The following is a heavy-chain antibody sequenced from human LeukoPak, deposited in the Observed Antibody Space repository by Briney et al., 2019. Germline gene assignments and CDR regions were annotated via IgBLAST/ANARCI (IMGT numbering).Heavy chain of an antibody. D-gene: IGHD2-2*01. CDR3: ARGCSSASCYGLDF. J-gene: IGHJ6*02. Sequence: PGGSLRLSCATSGFTFSSYAMSWVRQAPGKGLEWVSGIGASGGSTYYADSVKGLFTISRDNSKNTLYLQMNSLRTEDTAVYYCARGCSSASCYGLDFWGQGTPVTVSS. CDR2: IGASGGST. V-gene: IGHV3-23*01. CDR1: GFTFSSYA.